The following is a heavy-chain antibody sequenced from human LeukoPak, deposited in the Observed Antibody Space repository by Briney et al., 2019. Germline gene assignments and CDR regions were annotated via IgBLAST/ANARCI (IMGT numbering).Heavy chain of an antibody. J-gene: IGHJ4*02. CDR1: GYTFTSYY. V-gene: IGHV1-46*01. D-gene: IGHD4-17*01. Sequence: GASVKVSCKASGYTFTSYYMHWVRQAPGQGLEWMGIINPSGGSTNYAQKFQGRVTMTRDMSTSTVYMELSSLRSEDTAVYYCATTRWSTVTSAPFDYWGQGTLVTVSS. CDR2: INPSGGST. CDR3: ATTRWSTVTSAPFDY.